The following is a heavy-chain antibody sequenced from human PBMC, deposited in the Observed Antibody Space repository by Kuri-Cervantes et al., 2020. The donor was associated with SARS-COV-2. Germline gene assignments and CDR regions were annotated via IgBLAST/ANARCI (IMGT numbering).Heavy chain of an antibody. CDR1: GGSISSYY. D-gene: IGHD6-13*01. J-gene: IGHJ1*01. V-gene: IGHV4-59*01. CDR2: IYNSGTT. CDR3: ARALYSIPHAFQH. Sequence: SETLSLTCTVSGGSISSYYWSWIRQSPGKGLEWIGYIYNSGTTNYNLSLRGRVTISVDTSKNQFSLKLSSVTAADTAVYYCARALYSIPHAFQHWGQGTLVTVSS.